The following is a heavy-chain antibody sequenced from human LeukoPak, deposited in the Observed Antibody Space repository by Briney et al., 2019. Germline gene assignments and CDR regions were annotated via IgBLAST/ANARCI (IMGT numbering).Heavy chain of an antibody. V-gene: IGHV4-31*03. CDR1: GGSISSGGYY. D-gene: IGHD3-16*02. Sequence: SETLSLTCTVSGGSISSGGYYWSWIRQHPGKGLEWIGYIYYSGSTYYNPSLKSRVTISVDTSKNQFSLKLSSVTAADTAVYYCARGTYVWGGYRSDYWGQGTLVTVSS. J-gene: IGHJ4*02. CDR3: ARGTYVWGGYRSDY. CDR2: IYYSGST.